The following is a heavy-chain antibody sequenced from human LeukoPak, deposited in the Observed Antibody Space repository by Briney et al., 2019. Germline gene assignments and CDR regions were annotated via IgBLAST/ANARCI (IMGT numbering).Heavy chain of an antibody. CDR3: ARLTDYYDSSGYYRNYNWFDP. CDR2: VYPVDSST. CDR1: GYSFGNYW. Sequence: PGESLKISCRGSGYSFGNYWIAWVRQMPGKGLEWMGIVYPVDSSTRYSPSFQGQVTISVDRSINTAYLQWSSLTASHTAMYYCARLTDYYDSSGYYRNYNWFDPWGQGTLVTVSS. V-gene: IGHV5-51*01. D-gene: IGHD3-22*01. J-gene: IGHJ5*02.